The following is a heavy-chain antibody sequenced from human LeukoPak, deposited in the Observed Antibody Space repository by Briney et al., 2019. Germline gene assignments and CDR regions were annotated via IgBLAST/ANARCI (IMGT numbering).Heavy chain of an antibody. D-gene: IGHD1-7*01. J-gene: IGHJ4*02. CDR2: IKADGSEE. Sequence: PGGSLRLSCVTSGFSFSNYWMNWVRLAPGKGLEWVAIIKADGSEEHYVDSVRGRFTVSRDNAKNSLYLQMSSLRAEDTAVYYCARSNYGPENWGQGTLVTVSS. CDR1: GFSFSNYW. V-gene: IGHV3-7*01. CDR3: ARSNYGPEN.